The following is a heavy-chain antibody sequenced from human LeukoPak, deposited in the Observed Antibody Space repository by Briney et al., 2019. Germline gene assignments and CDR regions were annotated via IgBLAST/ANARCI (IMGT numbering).Heavy chain of an antibody. CDR1: GFPFCIYS. CDR3: AREREEQLVRGWFDS. V-gene: IGHV3-30*02. D-gene: IGHD6-13*01. CDR2: VRYNGGNG. Sequence: QTGGPLPLSCAASGFPFCIYSMHWVRHAPPKGREWVAFVRYNGGNGHYAPSVKGRFTISRDTLKSMLYLQMTSLWPADTGLYFCAREREEQLVRGWFDSWGQGTLVTVSS. J-gene: IGHJ5*01.